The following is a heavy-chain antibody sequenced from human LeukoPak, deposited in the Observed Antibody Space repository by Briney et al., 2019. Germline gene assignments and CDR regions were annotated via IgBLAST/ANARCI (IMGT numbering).Heavy chain of an antibody. J-gene: IGHJ4*02. CDR2: ISYDGSNK. CDR3: AKDRGNYLWTFDY. V-gene: IGHV3-30*18. CDR1: GFTFSSYG. D-gene: IGHD1-7*01. Sequence: GGSLRLSCAASGFTFSSYGMHWVRQAPGKGLEWVAVISYDGSNKYYADSVKGRFTISRDNSKNTLYLQMNSLRAEDTAIYYCAKDRGNYLWTFDYWGQGTLVTVSS.